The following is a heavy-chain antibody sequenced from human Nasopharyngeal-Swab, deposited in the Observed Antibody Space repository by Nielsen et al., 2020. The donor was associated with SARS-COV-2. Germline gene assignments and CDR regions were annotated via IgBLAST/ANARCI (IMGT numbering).Heavy chain of an antibody. D-gene: IGHD2-21*01. CDR2: IYSGGAT. J-gene: IGHJ6*02. Sequence: SLNIPCVVPWSRVSSNYMSWVRQAPGKGLEWVSVIYSGGATYYADSVKGRFTISRDNSKNTLYLQMNSLRGEDTAVYYCARGDSFWGQGTTVTVSS. V-gene: IGHV3-53*01. CDR3: ARGDSF. CDR1: WSRVSSNY.